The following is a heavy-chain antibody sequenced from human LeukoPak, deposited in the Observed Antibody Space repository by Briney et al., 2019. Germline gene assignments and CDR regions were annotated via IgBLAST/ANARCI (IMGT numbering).Heavy chain of an antibody. V-gene: IGHV3-23*01. CDR2: ISGSGAST. D-gene: IGHD3-3*01. J-gene: IGHJ4*02. CDR3: AKDGPLYDFWSKYYFDY. Sequence: GGSLRLSCAASGFTFSSYAMSWVRQAPGKGLEWASAISGSGASTYYADSVKGRFTISRDNSKNTLFLQMNSLRAEDTAVYYCAKDGPLYDFWSKYYFDYWGQGTLVTVSS. CDR1: GFTFSSYA.